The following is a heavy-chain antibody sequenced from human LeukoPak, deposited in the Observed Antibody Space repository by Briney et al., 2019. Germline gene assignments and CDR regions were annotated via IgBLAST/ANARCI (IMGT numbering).Heavy chain of an antibody. CDR1: GFTFSSYG. V-gene: IGHV3-33*06. Sequence: PGGSLRLSCAASGFTFSSYGMHWVRQAPGKGLEWVAVIWYDGSNKYYADSVKGRFTIFRDNSKNTLYLQMSTLRAEDTAIYYCAKDHTIFGVDNYMDVWGKGTTVTVSS. J-gene: IGHJ6*03. D-gene: IGHD3-3*01. CDR2: IWYDGSNK. CDR3: AKDHTIFGVDNYMDV.